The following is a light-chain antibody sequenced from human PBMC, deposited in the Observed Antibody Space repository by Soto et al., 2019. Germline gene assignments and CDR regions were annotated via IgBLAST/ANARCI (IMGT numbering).Light chain of an antibody. CDR3: QQYRDSRT. J-gene: IGKJ1*01. V-gene: IGKV3-20*01. CDR1: QSFSNNY. Sequence: EIVLTQSPGTLSLSPGERATLSCRASQSFSNNYLAWYQQKPGQAPRLLIYGASSRATGIPDRFSGSGSGTDFTLTISRLEPEDFAVYYCQQYRDSRTFGQGTKVEI. CDR2: GAS.